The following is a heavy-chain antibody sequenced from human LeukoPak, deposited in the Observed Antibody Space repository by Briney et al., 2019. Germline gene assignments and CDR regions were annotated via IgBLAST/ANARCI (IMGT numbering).Heavy chain of an antibody. CDR3: ARDALSGSYSPDDY. J-gene: IGHJ4*02. Sequence: SVKVSCKASGGTFSSYAISWVRQAPGQGLEWMGGIIPIFGTANYAQKFQGRVTITADESTSTAYMGLSSLRSEDTAVYYCARDALSGSYSPDDYWGQGTLVTVSS. V-gene: IGHV1-69*13. CDR2: IIPIFGTA. D-gene: IGHD1-26*01. CDR1: GGTFSSYA.